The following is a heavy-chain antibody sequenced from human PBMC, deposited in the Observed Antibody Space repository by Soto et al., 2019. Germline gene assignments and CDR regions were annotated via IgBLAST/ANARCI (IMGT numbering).Heavy chain of an antibody. J-gene: IGHJ4*02. CDR2: TYYRFTWEY. CDR3: ARGSYDGRLY. Sequence: QVQLQQSGPGLVKPSQTLSLTCAISGDSVSSNSAAWHWIRQSPSRGLEWLGRTYYRFTWEYEYAVSVPSRISINPDTSKNQFTPQLNFVPAEGTAVYYCARGSYDGRLYWGQGTLVTVSS. CDR1: GDSVSSNSAA. D-gene: IGHD3-16*01. V-gene: IGHV6-1*01.